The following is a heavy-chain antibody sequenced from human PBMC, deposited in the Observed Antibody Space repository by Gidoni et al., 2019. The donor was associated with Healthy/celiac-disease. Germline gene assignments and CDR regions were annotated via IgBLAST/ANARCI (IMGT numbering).Heavy chain of an antibody. V-gene: IGHV3-23*01. J-gene: IGHJ5*02. D-gene: IGHD1-26*01. Sequence: GRFTISRDNSKNTLYLQMNSLRAEDTAVYYCAKDTEGIVGAIEGWFDPWGQGTLVTVSS. CDR3: AKDTEGIVGAIEGWFDP.